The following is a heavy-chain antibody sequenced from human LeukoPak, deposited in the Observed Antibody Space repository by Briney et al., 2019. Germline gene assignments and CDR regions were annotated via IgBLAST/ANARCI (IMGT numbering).Heavy chain of an antibody. CDR3: AKGNFLLRNGMDV. CDR2: ISASGTST. D-gene: IGHD2-15*01. Sequence: GGSLRLSCAASGFTFSSYAMSWVRQAPGKGLEWVSAISASGTSTYYADSVKGRFTISRDNSKNTLYLQMSSLRAEDTAVYFCAKGNFLLRNGMDVWGQGTTVTVSS. CDR1: GFTFSSYA. J-gene: IGHJ6*02. V-gene: IGHV3-23*01.